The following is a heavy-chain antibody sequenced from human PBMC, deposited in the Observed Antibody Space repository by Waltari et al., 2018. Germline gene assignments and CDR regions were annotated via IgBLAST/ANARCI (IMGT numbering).Heavy chain of an antibody. Sequence: QVQLVESGGGVVQPGRSLRLSCAASGFTFSSYGMHWVRQAPCKGLEWVAVIWYDGSNKYYADSVKGRFTISRDNSKNTRYLQMNSLRAEDTAVYYCARGGGRYCSGGSCRFFDYWGQGTLVTVSS. CDR3: ARGGGRYCSGGSCRFFDY. V-gene: IGHV3-33*01. J-gene: IGHJ4*02. CDR2: IWYDGSNK. D-gene: IGHD2-15*01. CDR1: GFTFSSYG.